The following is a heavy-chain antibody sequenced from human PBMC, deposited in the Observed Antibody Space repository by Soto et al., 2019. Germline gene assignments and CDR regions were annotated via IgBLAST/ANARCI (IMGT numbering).Heavy chain of an antibody. Sequence: ASVKVSCKASGYTFITYYMHWVRQAPGQGLEWMGIINPGGGSTSYAQKFQGRVTMTRDTSTSTVYMELSSLRSGDTAVYYCARDYPCDSSAYSRYNCFDPWGQGTLVTVSS. CDR2: INPGGGST. V-gene: IGHV1-46*01. D-gene: IGHD3-22*01. CDR1: GYTFITYY. CDR3: ARDYPCDSSAYSRYNCFDP. J-gene: IGHJ5*02.